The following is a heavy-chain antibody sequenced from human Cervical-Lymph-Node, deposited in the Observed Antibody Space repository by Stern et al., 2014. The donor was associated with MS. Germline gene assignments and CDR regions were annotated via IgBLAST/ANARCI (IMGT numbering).Heavy chain of an antibody. J-gene: IGHJ4*02. Sequence: LQLQESRPGLVKPSETLSLTCVVSCDSIPSYTHYRALIRQPPGKGLESKWSVYYRGATYSRPSLKSRVTIPVDTSKNHFSLGRNSVTAADTAVYYCAKHACTGAACPFDLWGQGTLVTVSS. V-gene: IGHV4-39*01. D-gene: IGHD2-8*02. CDR1: CDSIPSYTHY. CDR2: VYYRGAT. CDR3: AKHACTGAACPFDL.